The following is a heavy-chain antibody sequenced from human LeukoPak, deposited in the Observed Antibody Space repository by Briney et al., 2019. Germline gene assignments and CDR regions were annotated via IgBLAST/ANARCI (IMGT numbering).Heavy chain of an antibody. V-gene: IGHV4-59*11. Sequence: PSETLSLTCTVYGGSISSHYWSWIRQPPGKGLEWIGYIYYSGSTNYNPSLKSRVTISVDTSKNQFSLKLSSVTAADTAVYYCARGSGLLWFGELFGYWGQGTLVTVSS. D-gene: IGHD3-10*01. CDR1: GGSISSHY. J-gene: IGHJ4*02. CDR3: ARGSGLLWFGELFGY. CDR2: IYYSGST.